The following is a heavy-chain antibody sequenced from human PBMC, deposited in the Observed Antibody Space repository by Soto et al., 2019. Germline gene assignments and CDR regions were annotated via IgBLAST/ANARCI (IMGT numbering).Heavy chain of an antibody. V-gene: IGHV3-33*08. CDR1: ASDLNTFA. J-gene: IGHJ5*02. CDR2: IWPDGNDQ. CDR3: VRGSYSSNGVRHNLGFFRP. Sequence: PGRGLSFSCPSSASDLNTFAMGWVHHAPGDGRDWVAIIWPDGNDQYYTDSVKGRFTISSDNSKNTLSLQMNGLSTEDTAVYYCVRGSYSSNGVRHNLGFFRPWGQGTLVTISS. D-gene: IGHD2-8*01.